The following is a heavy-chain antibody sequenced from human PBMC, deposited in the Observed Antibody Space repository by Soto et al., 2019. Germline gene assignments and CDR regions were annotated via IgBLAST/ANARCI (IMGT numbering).Heavy chain of an antibody. CDR1: GGTFTTYD. J-gene: IGHJ4*02. V-gene: IGHV1-69*06. CDR2: IIPLFDAT. Sequence: QVQLVQSGAEVRKPGSSVKVSCKAYGGTFTTYDISWVRQAPGQGLEWMGGIIPLFDATKYAQKFQGRVTITADKSTVTAYMELSSLRSEDTAMYYCARDRSSSWYNGTFYFDSWGQGTLVTVSS. D-gene: IGHD6-19*01. CDR3: ARDRSSSWYNGTFYFDS.